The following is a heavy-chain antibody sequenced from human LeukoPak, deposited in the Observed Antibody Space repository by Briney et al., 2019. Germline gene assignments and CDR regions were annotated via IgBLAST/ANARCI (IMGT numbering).Heavy chain of an antibody. CDR2: ISDSGSGT. V-gene: IGHV3-23*01. J-gene: IGHJ4*02. CDR1: GFSFSTYA. CDR3: AKGNPPGDY. Sequence: PGESLRLSCEASGFSFSTYAMSWVRQAPGKGLEWVSGISDSGSGTYYAGSVKGRFTISRDNSKNTLYLQLNSLGAEDTAVYYCAKGNPPGDYWGQGTLVSVSS.